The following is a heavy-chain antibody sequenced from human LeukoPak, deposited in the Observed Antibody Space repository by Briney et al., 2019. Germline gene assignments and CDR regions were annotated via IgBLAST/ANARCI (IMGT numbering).Heavy chain of an antibody. CDR3: ARVGGMATINNAAFDI. J-gene: IGHJ3*02. V-gene: IGHV4-59*01. D-gene: IGHD5-24*01. Sequence: PSETLSLTCSVSGGSINSDYWNWIRQPPGKGLEWIGYIYHSGSTNYNPSLKSRVTISIDKSKKQFSLKLISVTAADTAIYYCARVGGMATINNAAFDIWGQGTMVTVSS. CDR1: GGSINSDY. CDR2: IYHSGST.